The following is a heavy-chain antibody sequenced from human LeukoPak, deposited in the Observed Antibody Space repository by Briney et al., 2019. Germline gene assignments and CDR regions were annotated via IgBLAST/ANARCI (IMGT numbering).Heavy chain of an antibody. J-gene: IGHJ4*02. D-gene: IGHD6-19*01. V-gene: IGHV4-39*01. CDR1: GGSISSSNYY. CDR2: IYYSGST. CDR3: ARHASVDGNWPRPLDY. Sequence: SETVSLTCTVSGGSISSSNYYWGWIRQPPGKGLEWIGSIYYSGSTYYKPSLKTGVTISVDTSKNQFSLKLTSVTAADTAVYYCARHASVDGNWPRPLDYWGQGSLVT.